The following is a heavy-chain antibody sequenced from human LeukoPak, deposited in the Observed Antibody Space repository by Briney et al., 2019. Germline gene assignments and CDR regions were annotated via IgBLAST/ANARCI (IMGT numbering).Heavy chain of an antibody. CDR1: GGSTSSYY. V-gene: IGHV4-4*07. CDR3: ARDRYYYDSSSYYSAFET. Sequence: ASETLSLTCTVSGGSTSSYYWSWIRQPPGKGLEWIGRVFTSGIISGNTNYNPSLKSRVTMSVDTSKNQFSLKLTSVTAADTAVYYGARDRYYYDSSSYYSAFETWGQGTMVTVSS. D-gene: IGHD3-22*01. CDR2: VFTSGIISGNT. J-gene: IGHJ3*02.